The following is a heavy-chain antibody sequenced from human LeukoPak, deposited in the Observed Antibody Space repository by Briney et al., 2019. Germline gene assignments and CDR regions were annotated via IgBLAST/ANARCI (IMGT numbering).Heavy chain of an antibody. V-gene: IGHV4-34*01. CDR2: INHSGST. J-gene: IGHJ4*02. CDR3: ARSVHNWNDYFGY. CDR1: GGSFSGYY. Sequence: SETLSLTCAVYGGSFSGYYWSWIRQPPGKGLEWIGEINHSGSTNYNPSLKSRVTISVDTSKYQFSLKLSSVTAADTAVYYCARSVHNWNDYFGYWGQGALVTVSS. D-gene: IGHD1-20*01.